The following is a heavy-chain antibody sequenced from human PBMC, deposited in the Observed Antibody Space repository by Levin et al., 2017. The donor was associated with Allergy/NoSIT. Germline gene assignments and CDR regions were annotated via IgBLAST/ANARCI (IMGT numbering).Heavy chain of an antibody. V-gene: IGHV3-23*01. D-gene: IGHD4-17*01. CDR2: ISGSGGST. Sequence: GGSLRLYCAASGFTFSSYAMSWVRQAPGKGLEWVSGISGSGGSTYYGDSVKGRFTISRDNSKNTLYLQMNSLRVEDTAVYYCAKDSGMTTVTTGDYGMDVWGQGTTVTVSS. CDR3: AKDSGMTTVTTGDYGMDV. J-gene: IGHJ6*02. CDR1: GFTFSSYA.